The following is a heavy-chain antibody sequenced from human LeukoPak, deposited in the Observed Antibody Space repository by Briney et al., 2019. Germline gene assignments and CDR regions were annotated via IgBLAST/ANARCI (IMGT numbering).Heavy chain of an antibody. Sequence: GESLKISCKGSGYSFTSYWIGWVRQMPGKGLEWMGIIYPGDSDTRYSPSFQGQVTISADKSISTAYLQWSSLKASDTAMYYCARPLRGSYDGGGDAFDIWGQGTMVTVSS. D-gene: IGHD1-26*01. J-gene: IGHJ3*02. V-gene: IGHV5-51*01. CDR3: ARPLRGSYDGGGDAFDI. CDR1: GYSFTSYW. CDR2: IYPGDSDT.